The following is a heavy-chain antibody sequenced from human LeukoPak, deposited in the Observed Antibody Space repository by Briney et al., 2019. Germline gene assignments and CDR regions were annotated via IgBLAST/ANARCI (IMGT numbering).Heavy chain of an antibody. Sequence: GGSLRLSCAASGFSFTDAWMTWIRQAPGKGLEWVGRIKSKRGGGTADFAAPVQGGFTISRDDSKNTVYLQMNSLKTEDTAVYYCVKVKDMTSWAFDYWGQGTLVTVSS. J-gene: IGHJ4*02. CDR1: GFSFTDAW. D-gene: IGHD2-15*01. V-gene: IGHV3-15*01. CDR3: VKVKDMTSWAFDY. CDR2: IKSKRGGGTA.